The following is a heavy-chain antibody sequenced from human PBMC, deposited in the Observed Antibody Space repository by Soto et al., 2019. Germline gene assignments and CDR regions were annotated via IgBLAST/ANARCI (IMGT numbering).Heavy chain of an antibody. CDR3: ARDRGTVVRQYFDY. J-gene: IGHJ4*02. CDR1: GFTFSAYY. V-gene: IGHV3-11*01. CDR2: ISSSGDTG. Sequence: PGGSLRLSCAASGFTFSAYYMSWIRQAPGKGLEWISYISSSGDTGNYADSVKGRFTVSRDNAKNSLYLQMNSLRAEDTAVYYCARDRGTVVRQYFDYWGQGTLVTVSS. D-gene: IGHD3-10*01.